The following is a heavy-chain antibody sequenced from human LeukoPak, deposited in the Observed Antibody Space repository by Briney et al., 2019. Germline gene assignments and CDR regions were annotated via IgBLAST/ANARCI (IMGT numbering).Heavy chain of an antibody. J-gene: IGHJ4*02. CDR2: IKQDGNEK. V-gene: IGHV3-7*01. D-gene: IGHD1-26*01. CDR3: ARSRVGLIAAYYFDS. CDR1: GFTFTNYW. Sequence: GGSLRLSCAASGFTFTNYWMNWVRQAPGKGLEWVASIKQDGNEKYYVDSVKGRFTISRDNAKNSLYLQMSSLRAEDTAMYYCARSRVGLIAAYYFDSWGQGTLVTVSS.